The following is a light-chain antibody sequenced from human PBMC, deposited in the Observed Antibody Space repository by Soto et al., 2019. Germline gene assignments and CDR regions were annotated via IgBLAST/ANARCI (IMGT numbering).Light chain of an antibody. CDR1: QDISNY. V-gene: IGKV1-33*01. J-gene: IGKJ5*01. Sequence: DIPMTQSPSSLSASVGDRVTITCQASQDISNYLNWYQQKPGKAPKLLIYDASNLETGVPSRFSGSGSGTDFTFTISSLQTEDIETYYCQQYDNLPITFGQGTRLEIK. CDR2: DAS. CDR3: QQYDNLPIT.